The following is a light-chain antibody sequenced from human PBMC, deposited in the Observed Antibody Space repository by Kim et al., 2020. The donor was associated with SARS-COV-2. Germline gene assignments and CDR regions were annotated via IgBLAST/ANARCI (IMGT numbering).Light chain of an antibody. V-gene: IGLV2-14*03. Sequence: QSDTISRTGTRRDVSGYNYVSWYHQHPGKAPKVMIYDVSKRPSGVSDRFSGSKSGNTASLTISGLQAEDEADYYCSSYTSSSTYWVFGGGTQLTVL. CDR3: SSYTSSSTYWV. CDR1: RRDVSGYNY. CDR2: DVS. J-gene: IGLJ3*02.